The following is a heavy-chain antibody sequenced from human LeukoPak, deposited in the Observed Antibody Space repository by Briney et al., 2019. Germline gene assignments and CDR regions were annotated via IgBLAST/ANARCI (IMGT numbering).Heavy chain of an antibody. CDR3: ARELPASRDGYNALEH. CDR2: ISINGGST. CDR1: GFTFSSYA. V-gene: IGHV3-64*01. J-gene: IGHJ1*01. Sequence: PGGSLRLSCAASGFTFSSYAMHWVRQAPGKGLEYVSAISINGGSTYYANSVKGRFTISRDNSKNTLYLQMGSLRAEDMAVYYCARELPASRDGYNALEHWGQGTLVTVSS. D-gene: IGHD5-24*01.